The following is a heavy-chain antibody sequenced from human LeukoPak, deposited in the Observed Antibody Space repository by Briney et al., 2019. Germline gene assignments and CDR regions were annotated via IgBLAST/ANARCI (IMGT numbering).Heavy chain of an antibody. V-gene: IGHV3-48*03. CDR3: ARIGSYPYYFDY. Sequence: GGSLRLSCAASGFTFSSHEMNWVRQAPGKGLEWVSYISTTGNTIYYADSVKGRFTISRDNAKKSLYLQMNSLRAEDTAVYYCARIGSYPYYFDYWGQGALVTVSS. CDR1: GFTFSSHE. J-gene: IGHJ4*02. CDR2: ISTTGNTI. D-gene: IGHD1-26*01.